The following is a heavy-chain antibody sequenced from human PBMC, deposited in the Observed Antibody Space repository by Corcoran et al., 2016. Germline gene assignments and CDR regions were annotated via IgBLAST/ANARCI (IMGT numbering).Heavy chain of an antibody. J-gene: IGHJ6*02. V-gene: IGHV1-2*02. Sequence: QVQLVQSGAEVKKPGASVKVSCKASGYTFTGYYMHWVRQAPGQGLEWMGWISPNSGDTNYAQKFQGRVTMTRDTSISTAYMELSRLRSDDTAVYYCARGHSSGWYQGYYYYYGMDVWGQGTTVTVSS. CDR2: ISPNSGDT. CDR3: ARGHSSGWYQGYYYYYGMDV. CDR1: GYTFTGYY. D-gene: IGHD6-19*01.